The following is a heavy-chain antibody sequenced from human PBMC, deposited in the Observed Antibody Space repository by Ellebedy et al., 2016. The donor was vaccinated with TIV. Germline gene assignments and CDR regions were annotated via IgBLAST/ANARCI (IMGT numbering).Heavy chain of an antibody. CDR1: GYTFTTYH. J-gene: IGHJ6*02. CDR2: INPSDGST. CDR3: AGGRPYGMDV. V-gene: IGHV1-46*01. Sequence: AASVKVSCKPSGYTFTTYHIHWVRQAPGQGLEWMGLINPSDGSTTYVQKFQGRVIMTRDTSTITVYMVLSSLRSEDMAMYYCAGGRPYGMDVWGQGTTVTVSS.